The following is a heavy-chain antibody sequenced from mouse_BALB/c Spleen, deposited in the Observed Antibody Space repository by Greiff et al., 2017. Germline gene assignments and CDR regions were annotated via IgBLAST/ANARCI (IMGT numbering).Heavy chain of an antibody. D-gene: IGHD2-10*01. CDR1: GFTFSSYG. V-gene: IGHV5-6*01. J-gene: IGHJ4*01. Sequence: EVQRVESGGDLVKPGGSLKLTCAASGFTFSSYGMSWVRQTPDKRLEWVATISSGGSYTYYPDSVKGRFTISRDNAKNTLYLQMSSLKSEDTAMYYCAREGAYYGNQYAMDYWGQGTSVTVSS. CDR2: ISSGGSYT. CDR3: AREGAYYGNQYAMDY.